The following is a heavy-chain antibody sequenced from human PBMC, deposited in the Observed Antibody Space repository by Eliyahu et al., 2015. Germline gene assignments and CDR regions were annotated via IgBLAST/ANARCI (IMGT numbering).Heavy chain of an antibody. Sequence: CAASGFTFXDYAMHWVRXAPGKGLEWVXGISWNSGSIGYADSVKGRFTISRDNAKNSLYLQMNSLRAEDTALYYCAKGVPLLWFGLPFGPWGQGTLVTVSS. D-gene: IGHD3-10*01. CDR2: ISWNSGSI. CDR1: GFTFXDYA. V-gene: IGHV3-9*01. J-gene: IGHJ5*02. CDR3: AKGVPLLWFGLPFGP.